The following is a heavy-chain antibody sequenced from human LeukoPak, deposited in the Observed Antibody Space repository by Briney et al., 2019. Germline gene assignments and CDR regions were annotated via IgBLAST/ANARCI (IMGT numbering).Heavy chain of an antibody. D-gene: IGHD3-22*01. V-gene: IGHV4-61*02. CDR3: ARGPYSYVSSGAFDI. Sequence: SETLSLTCTVSGDSISSGDYYWSWIRQPAGKGLEWIGRISSSGSTNYNPSFKSRVTISVDTSKNQFSLKLSSVTAADTAVYFCARGPYSYVSSGAFDIWGQGTMVTVSS. CDR1: GDSISSGDYY. CDR2: ISSSGST. J-gene: IGHJ3*02.